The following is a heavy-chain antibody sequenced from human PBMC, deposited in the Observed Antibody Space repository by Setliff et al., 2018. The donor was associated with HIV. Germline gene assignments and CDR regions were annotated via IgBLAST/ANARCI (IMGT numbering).Heavy chain of an antibody. Sequence: SETLSLTCTVSGGSISSGIYYWIWIRQPAGKGLEWIGHVYTTGGTNYNPSLESRLTISVDTSRNQFSLRLSSVTAADTALYYCASAPTGVTNVFDNWGQGTMVTVSS. V-gene: IGHV4-61*09. D-gene: IGHD2-8*02. CDR2: VYTTGGT. CDR3: ASAPTGVTNVFDN. J-gene: IGHJ3*02. CDR1: GGSISSGIYY.